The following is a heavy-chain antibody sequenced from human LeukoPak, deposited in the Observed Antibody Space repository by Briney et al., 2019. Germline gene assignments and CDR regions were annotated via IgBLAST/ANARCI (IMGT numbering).Heavy chain of an antibody. J-gene: IGHJ4*02. CDR2: INSDGSST. V-gene: IGHV3-74*01. D-gene: IGHD6-19*01. Sequence: GGSLRLSCAASGFTFSSYWMHWVRQAPGKGLVWVSRINSDGSSTSYADSVKGRFTISRDNAKNSLYLQMNSLRAEDTAVYYCALGIAVAGTLDYWGQGTLVTVSS. CDR3: ALGIAVAGTLDY. CDR1: GFTFSSYW.